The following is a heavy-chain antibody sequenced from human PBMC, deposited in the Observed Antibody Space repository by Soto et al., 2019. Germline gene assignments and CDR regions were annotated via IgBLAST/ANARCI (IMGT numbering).Heavy chain of an antibody. V-gene: IGHV1-46*01. CDR2: INPIGDST. CDR1: GYTFTSYY. Sequence: QVQLVQSGAEVKKPGASVKVSCKASGYTFTSYYMHWVRQAPGQGLEWMGIINPIGDSTSYAQKFQGRVTMTRDTSTSTVYMELSSLRSEDTAVYYCATQYSSSLNWFDPWGQGTLVTVSS. CDR3: ATQYSSSLNWFDP. D-gene: IGHD6-13*01. J-gene: IGHJ5*02.